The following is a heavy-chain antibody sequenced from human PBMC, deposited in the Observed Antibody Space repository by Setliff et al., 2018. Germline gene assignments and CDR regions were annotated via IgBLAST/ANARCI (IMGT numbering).Heavy chain of an antibody. CDR2: IYTSWST. J-gene: IGHJ4*02. V-gene: IGHV4-61*09. CDR3: VRSAVDCASDCDPRYFDS. CDR1: DDSISSRHYY. D-gene: IGHD2-21*01. Sequence: KPSETLSLTCTVSDDSISSRHYYWSWIRQPAGKGLEWLGQIYTSWSTDYDPSFRSRATISRDMSKNEFYLRLASVTAADTTVYYCVRSAVDCASDCDPRYFDSWGQGTLVTVSS.